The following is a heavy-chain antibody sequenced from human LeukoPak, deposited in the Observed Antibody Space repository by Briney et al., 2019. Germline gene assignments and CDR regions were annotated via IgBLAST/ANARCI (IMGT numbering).Heavy chain of an antibody. CDR3: ARRPRMGFFDY. CDR2: INHSGST. CDR1: GGSFSGYY. V-gene: IGHV4-34*01. J-gene: IGHJ4*02. D-gene: IGHD1-14*01. Sequence: SETLSLTCAVYGGSFSGYYWSWIRQPPGKGLEWIGEINHSGSTNYNPSLKSRVTISVDTSKNQFSLKLSSVTAADTAVYYCARRPRMGFFDYWGQGTLVTVSS.